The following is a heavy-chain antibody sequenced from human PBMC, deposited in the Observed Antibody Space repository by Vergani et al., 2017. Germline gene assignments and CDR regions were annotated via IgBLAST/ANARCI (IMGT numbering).Heavy chain of an antibody. CDR2: IYHSGST. CDR3: AREYSSSVGFLAY. J-gene: IGHJ4*02. D-gene: IGHD6-6*01. Sequence: QVQLQESGPGLVKPSETLSLTCVVSGYSISSGYFWGWIRQPPGKGLEWIGNIYHSGSTYYKPTLKSRVTISVDTSKNQFSLKLTSVTAADTSVYYCAREYSSSVGFLAYWGQGTLVTVSS. CDR1: GYSISSGYF. V-gene: IGHV4-38-2*02.